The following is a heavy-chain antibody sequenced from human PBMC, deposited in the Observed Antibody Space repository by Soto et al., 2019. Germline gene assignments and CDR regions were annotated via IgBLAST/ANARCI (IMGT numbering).Heavy chain of an antibody. J-gene: IGHJ6*02. CDR1: VGPFSGYY. Sequence: SETLSLTCSVYVGPFSGYYWSWIRQPPGKGLEWIGEINHSGSTNYNPSLKSRVTISVDTSKNQFSLKLSSVTAADTAVYYCASNSWYDYYYYYGMDVWGQGTTVTVS. D-gene: IGHD6-13*01. CDR2: INHSGST. CDR3: ASNSWYDYYYYYGMDV. V-gene: IGHV4-34*01.